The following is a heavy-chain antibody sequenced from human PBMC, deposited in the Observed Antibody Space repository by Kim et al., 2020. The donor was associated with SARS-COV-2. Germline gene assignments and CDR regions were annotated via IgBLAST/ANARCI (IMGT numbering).Heavy chain of an antibody. J-gene: IGHJ4*02. D-gene: IGHD2-2*01. CDR3: AADYCSSTSCYKGNY. V-gene: IGHV4-4*07. Sequence: PALKSRVTMSVDTSKNQFSLKLSSVTAADTAVYYCAADYCSSTSCYKGNYWGQGTLVTVSS.